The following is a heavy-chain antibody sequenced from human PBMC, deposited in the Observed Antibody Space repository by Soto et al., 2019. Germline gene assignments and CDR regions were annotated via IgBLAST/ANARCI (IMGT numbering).Heavy chain of an antibody. J-gene: IGHJ4*02. Sequence: GGSLRLSCAASGFTFSSYAMHWVRQAPGKGLEWVAVISYDGSNKYYADSVKGRFTISRDNSKNTLYLQMNSLRAEDTAVYYCARETQSSFTDYWGQGTLVTVSS. CDR2: ISYDGSNK. CDR1: GFTFSSYA. CDR3: ARETQSSFTDY. V-gene: IGHV3-30-3*01. D-gene: IGHD2-2*01.